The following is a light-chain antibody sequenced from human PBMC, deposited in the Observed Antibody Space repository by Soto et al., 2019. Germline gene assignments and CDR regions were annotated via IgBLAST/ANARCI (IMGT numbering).Light chain of an antibody. CDR1: SSDFGSYNL. J-gene: IGLJ2*01. CDR3: SSYAGSSTFML. CDR2: EVT. V-gene: IGLV2-23*02. Sequence: QSALTQPASVSGSPGQSITISCTGTSSDFGSYNLVSWYRHHPGKAPKLIIYEVTKRPSGVSNRFSGSKSGNTASLTISGLQAEDEADYFCSSYAGSSTFMLFGGGTKVTVL.